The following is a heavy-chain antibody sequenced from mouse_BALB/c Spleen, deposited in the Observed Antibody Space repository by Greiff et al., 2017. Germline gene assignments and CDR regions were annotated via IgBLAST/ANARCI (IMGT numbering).Heavy chain of an antibody. D-gene: IGHD1-1*01. CDR2: INPSTGYT. J-gene: IGHJ4*01. Sequence: QVQLQQSGAELAKPGASVKMSCKASGYTFTSYWMHWVKQRPGQGLEWIGYINPSTGYTEYNQKFKDKATLTADKSSSTAYMQLSSLTSEDSAVYYCARVYGSRDAMDYWGQGTSVTVSS. CDR1: GYTFTSYW. CDR3: ARVYGSRDAMDY. V-gene: IGHV1-7*01.